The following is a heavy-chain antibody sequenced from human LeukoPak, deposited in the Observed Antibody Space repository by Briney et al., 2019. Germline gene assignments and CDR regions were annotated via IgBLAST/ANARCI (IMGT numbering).Heavy chain of an antibody. CDR1: GFTFGDYA. D-gene: IGHD2-2*01. CDR2: IRSKAYGGTT. Sequence: PGRSLRLSCTASGFTFGDYAMSWVRQAPGKGLEWVGFIRSKAYGGTTEYAASVKGRFTISRDDSKSIAYLQMNSLKTEDTAVYYCTRDCSSTNCLSYWGQGTLVTVSS. V-gene: IGHV3-49*04. CDR3: TRDCSSTNCLSY. J-gene: IGHJ4*01.